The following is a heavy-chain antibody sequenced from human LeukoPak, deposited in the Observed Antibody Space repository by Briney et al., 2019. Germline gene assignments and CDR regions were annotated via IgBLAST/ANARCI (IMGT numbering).Heavy chain of an antibody. CDR2: INPNSGGT. CDR1: GYTSTSYD. Sequence: ASVKVSCKASGYTSTSYDINWVRQAPGQGLEWMGWINPNSGGTNYAQKFQGRVTMTRDTSISTAYMELSRLRSDDTAVYYCARDRGYCSGGSCYGAGSYYYYYYMDVWGKGTTVTVSS. V-gene: IGHV1-2*02. D-gene: IGHD2-15*01. CDR3: ARDRGYCSGGSCYGAGSYYYYYYMDV. J-gene: IGHJ6*03.